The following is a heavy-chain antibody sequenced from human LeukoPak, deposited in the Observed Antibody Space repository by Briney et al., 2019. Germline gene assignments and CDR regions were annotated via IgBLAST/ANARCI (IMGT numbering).Heavy chain of an antibody. J-gene: IGHJ6*03. D-gene: IGHD2-21*02. CDR2: ISGSGGST. CDR3: ANVGDRRLSHYYYMDV. CDR1: GFTFSSYG. V-gene: IGHV3-23*01. Sequence: PGGSLRLSCAASGFTFSSYGMSWVRQAPGKGLEWVSAISGSGGSTYYADSVKGRFTISRDNSKNTLYLQMNSLRAEDTAVYYCANVGDRRLSHYYYMDVWGKGTTVTVSS.